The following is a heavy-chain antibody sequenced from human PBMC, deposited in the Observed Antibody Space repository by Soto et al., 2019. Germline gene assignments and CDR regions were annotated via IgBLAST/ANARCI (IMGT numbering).Heavy chain of an antibody. CDR2: IYYTGGT. Sequence: QVQLQESGPGLVEPSQTLSLTCTVSGGSIGSTDSYWSWIRRPPGKGLEWIGYIYYTGGTFYNPSLRGRLTISLETSSNQFSLTLTSVTATDTGIYYCARGGSGWAEYFQHWGQGTLVAVSS. CDR3: ARGGSGWAEYFQH. D-gene: IGHD6-25*01. J-gene: IGHJ1*01. CDR1: GGSIGSTDSY. V-gene: IGHV4-30-4*08.